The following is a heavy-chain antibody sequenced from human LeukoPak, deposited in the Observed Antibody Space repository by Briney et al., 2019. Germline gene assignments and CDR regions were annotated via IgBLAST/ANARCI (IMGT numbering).Heavy chain of an antibody. CDR2: IGAGGTFT. V-gene: IGHV3-23*01. J-gene: IGHJ3*02. Sequence: GGSLRLSCTASGFTFSSYAMNWVRQAPGKGLEWVSGIGAGGTFTYYADSVKGRFTIFRDNSKNTLYLQMSSLRAEDTAVYYCVKESGFMVAPNSAFDIWGQGTMVTVSS. CDR1: GFTFSSYA. CDR3: VKESGFMVAPNSAFDI. D-gene: IGHD4/OR15-4a*01.